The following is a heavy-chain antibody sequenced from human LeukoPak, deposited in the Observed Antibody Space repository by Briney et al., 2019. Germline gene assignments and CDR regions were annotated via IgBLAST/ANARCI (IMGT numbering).Heavy chain of an antibody. Sequence: GGSLRLSCAASGFTFSSYAMHWVRQAPGKGLEWVAVISYDGSNKYYADSVKGRFTISRDNSKNTLYLQMNSLRAEDTAVYYCARDLSTSSTAYFQHWGQGTLVTVSS. D-gene: IGHD6-6*01. CDR2: ISYDGSNK. V-gene: IGHV3-30-3*01. J-gene: IGHJ1*01. CDR3: ARDLSTSSTAYFQH. CDR1: GFTFSSYA.